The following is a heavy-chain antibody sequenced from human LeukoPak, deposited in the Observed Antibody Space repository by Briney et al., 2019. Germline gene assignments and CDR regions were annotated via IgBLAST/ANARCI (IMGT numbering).Heavy chain of an antibody. V-gene: IGHV3-74*01. CDR1: GFTFNNHW. CDR2: INRDGSST. CDR3: ARDASYDSSGYYFRRAFDL. D-gene: IGHD3-22*01. Sequence: PGGSLRLSCAASGFTFNNHWMHWVRHAPGKGLVWVSHINRDGSSTSYADSVKGRFTISRDNAKNTVYLQMNSLRAEDTAVYYCARDASYDSSGYYFRRAFDLWGQGTMVTVSS. J-gene: IGHJ3*01.